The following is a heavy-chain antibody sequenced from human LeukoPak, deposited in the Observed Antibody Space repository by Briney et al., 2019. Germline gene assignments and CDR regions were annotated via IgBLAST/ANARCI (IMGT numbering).Heavy chain of an antibody. CDR1: GYSISSGYY. CDR3: ARTRVSGGTFYHPFDY. Sequence: SETLSLTCTVSGYSISSGYYWGWIRQPPGKGLEWIGSIYHSGSTYYNPSLKSRVTISVDTSKNQFSLKLSSVTAADTAVYSCARTRVSGGTFYHPFDYWGQGTLVTVSS. CDR2: IYHSGST. D-gene: IGHD2-15*01. J-gene: IGHJ4*02. V-gene: IGHV4-38-2*02.